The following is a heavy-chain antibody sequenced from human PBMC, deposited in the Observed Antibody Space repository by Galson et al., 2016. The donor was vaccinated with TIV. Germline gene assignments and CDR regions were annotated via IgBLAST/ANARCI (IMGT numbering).Heavy chain of an antibody. CDR3: ARPREGVQHQHYYSMDV. CDR1: GVTFSLHA. D-gene: IGHD2-2*01. J-gene: IGHJ6*02. CDR2: IIPMFGTA. V-gene: IGHV1-69*13. Sequence: SVKVSCKASGVTFSLHAISWVRQAPGQGLEWMGGIIPMFGTANYAQKFQGRATITADESTNTAYMGLSSLRSEDAAVYYCARPREGVQHQHYYSMDVWGQGTTITVSS.